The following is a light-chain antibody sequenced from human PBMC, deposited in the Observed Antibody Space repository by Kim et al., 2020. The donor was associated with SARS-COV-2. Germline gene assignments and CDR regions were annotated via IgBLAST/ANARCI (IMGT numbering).Light chain of an antibody. CDR2: GAS. CDR3: QHYNAWPPWT. Sequence: EIVMTQSPATLSVSPGESATLSCKASQSVSSNLAWYQQKPGQAPRLLIYGASTRATGIPARFSGSGSGTEFTLTISSLQSEDFAVYVCQHYNAWPPWTLGQGTKLEI. J-gene: IGKJ1*01. CDR1: QSVSSN. V-gene: IGKV3-15*01.